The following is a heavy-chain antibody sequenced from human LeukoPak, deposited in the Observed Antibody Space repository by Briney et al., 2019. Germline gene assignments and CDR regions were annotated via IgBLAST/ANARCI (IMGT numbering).Heavy chain of an antibody. CDR3: ARRGIMITFGGVWTEASDAFDI. Sequence: SETLSLTCTVSGGSISSSSYYWGWIRQPPGKGLEWIGSIYYSGSTYYNPSLKSRVTISVDTSKNQSSLKLSSVTAADTAVYYCARRGIMITFGGVWTEASDAFDIWGQGTMVTVSS. J-gene: IGHJ3*02. D-gene: IGHD3-16*01. CDR1: GGSISSSSYY. V-gene: IGHV4-39*01. CDR2: IYYSGST.